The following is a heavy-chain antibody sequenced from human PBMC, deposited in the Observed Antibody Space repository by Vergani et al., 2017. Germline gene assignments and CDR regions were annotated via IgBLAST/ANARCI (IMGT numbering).Heavy chain of an antibody. V-gene: IGHV6-1*01. CDR3: ARDVTYYNKIDHDGLEV. CDR1: GDSVSSNDAV. CDR2: TYYRSKWYN. J-gene: IGHJ6*04. D-gene: IGHD3-10*01. Sequence: QVQLQQSGPGLVKPSQTLSLTCAIPGDSVSSNDAVWNWIRQSPSRGLEWLGRTYYRSKWYNDYAVSVKSRITISPDTSKNQFSLQLNSVTPEDTAVYYCARDVTYYNKIDHDGLEVWGKGTTVTVSS.